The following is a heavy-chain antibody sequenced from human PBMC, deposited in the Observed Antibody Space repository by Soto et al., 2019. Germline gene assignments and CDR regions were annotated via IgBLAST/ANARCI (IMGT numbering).Heavy chain of an antibody. V-gene: IGHV1-69*02. J-gene: IGHJ6*03. Sequence: QVQLVQSGAEVKKPGSSVKVSCKASGGTFSSYTISWVRQAPGQGLEWMGRIIPILGIANYAQKFQGRVTITGDKSTSTAYMELSSLRSEDTAVYYCASKYSSSSGYYYYYMDVWGKGTTVTVSS. CDR3: ASKYSSSSGYYYYYMDV. CDR2: IIPILGIA. D-gene: IGHD6-6*01. CDR1: GGTFSSYT.